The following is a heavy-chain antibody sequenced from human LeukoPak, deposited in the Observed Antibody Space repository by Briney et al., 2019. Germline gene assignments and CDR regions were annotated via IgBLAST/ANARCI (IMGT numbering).Heavy chain of an antibody. CDR1: GGSISSGDYY. V-gene: IGHV4-30-4*08. Sequence: PSQTLSLTCTVSGGSISSGDYYWSWIRQPPGKGLEWIGYIYYSGSTYYNPSLKSRVTISVDTSKNQFSLKLSSVTAADTAVYYCARGFLYYDFWSAPAFDIWGQGTTVTVSS. CDR3: ARGFLYYDFWSAPAFDI. J-gene: IGHJ3*02. CDR2: IYYSGST. D-gene: IGHD3-3*01.